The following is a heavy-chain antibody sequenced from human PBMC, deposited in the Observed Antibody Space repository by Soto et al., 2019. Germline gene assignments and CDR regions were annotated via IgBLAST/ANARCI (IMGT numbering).Heavy chain of an antibody. D-gene: IGHD6-13*01. Sequence: SETLSLTCTVSGRSISRGNYYWSWIRQHPGKGLEWIGYIYYSGSTSYNTSLKSRVTISVDTSKNHFSLKLSSVTAADTAVYYCARVFSDSSSFFDPWGQGTLVTVSS. CDR3: ARVFSDSSSFFDP. J-gene: IGHJ5*02. CDR1: GRSISRGNYY. CDR2: IYYSGST. V-gene: IGHV4-31*03.